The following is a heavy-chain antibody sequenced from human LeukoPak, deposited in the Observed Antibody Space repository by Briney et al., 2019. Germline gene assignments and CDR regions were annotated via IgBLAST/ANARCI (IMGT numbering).Heavy chain of an antibody. D-gene: IGHD5-18*01. Sequence: PGGSLRLSCAASGFTFSSYSMNWVRQAPGKGLEWVSYISSSSSTIYYADSVKGRFTISRDNAKNSLYLQMNSLRAEDTAVYYCARDISRGYSYGPAAWGQGTLVTVSS. V-gene: IGHV3-48*04. J-gene: IGHJ5*02. CDR2: ISSSSSTI. CDR1: GFTFSSYS. CDR3: ARDISRGYSYGPAA.